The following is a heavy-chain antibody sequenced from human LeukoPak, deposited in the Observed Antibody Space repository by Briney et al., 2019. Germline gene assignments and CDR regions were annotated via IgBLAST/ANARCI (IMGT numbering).Heavy chain of an antibody. CDR2: IYYSGST. V-gene: IGHV4-59*11. D-gene: IGHD2-2*01. CDR1: GGSISSHY. J-gene: IGHJ3*02. Sequence: SETLSLTCTVSGGSISSHYWSWIRQPPGKGLEWIGYIYYSGSTNYNPSLKSRVTISVDTSKNQFSLKLSSVTAADTAVYYCARWYAEYCSSTSCYFAFDIWGQGTMVTVSS. CDR3: ARWYAEYCSSTSCYFAFDI.